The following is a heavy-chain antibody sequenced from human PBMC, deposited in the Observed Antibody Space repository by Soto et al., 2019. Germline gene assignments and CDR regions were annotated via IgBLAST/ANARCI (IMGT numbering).Heavy chain of an antibody. V-gene: IGHV1-8*01. CDR2: MNPNSGNT. J-gene: IGHJ6*03. D-gene: IGHD4-17*01. CDR1: GYTFTSYD. Sequence: ASVKVSCKASGYTFTSYDINWVRQATGQGLEWMGWMNPNSGNTGYAQKFQGRVTMTRNTSISTAYMELSSLISEDTAVYYCARGPFDYGDYEGGYYYYYYMDVWGKGTTVTVSS. CDR3: ARGPFDYGDYEGGYYYYYYMDV.